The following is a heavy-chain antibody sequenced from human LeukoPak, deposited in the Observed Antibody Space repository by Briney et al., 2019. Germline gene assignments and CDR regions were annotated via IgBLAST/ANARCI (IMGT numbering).Heavy chain of an antibody. Sequence: GGSLRLSCAASGFTFSSYGMHWVRQAPGKGLEWVAFIRYDGSNKYYADSVKGRFTISRDNSKNTLYLQMNSLKTEDTAVYYCTTEGGVLLWFGESNQVDYWGQGTLVTVSS. D-gene: IGHD3-10*01. J-gene: IGHJ4*02. CDR1: GFTFSSYG. CDR2: IRYDGSNK. CDR3: TTEGGVLLWFGESNQVDY. V-gene: IGHV3-30*02.